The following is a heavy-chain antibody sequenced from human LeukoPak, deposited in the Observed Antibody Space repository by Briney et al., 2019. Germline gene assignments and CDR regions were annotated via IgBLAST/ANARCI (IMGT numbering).Heavy chain of an antibody. CDR1: GFTFSSYW. J-gene: IGHJ5*02. CDR3: AKGPYSNYPNWFDP. CDR2: INSDGSST. D-gene: IGHD4-11*01. Sequence: GGSLRLSCAASGFTFSSYWMHWVRQAPGKGLVWVSRINSDGSSTSYADSVKGRFTISRDNAKNTLYLQMNSLRAEDTAVYYCAKGPYSNYPNWFDPWGQGTLVTVSS. V-gene: IGHV3-74*01.